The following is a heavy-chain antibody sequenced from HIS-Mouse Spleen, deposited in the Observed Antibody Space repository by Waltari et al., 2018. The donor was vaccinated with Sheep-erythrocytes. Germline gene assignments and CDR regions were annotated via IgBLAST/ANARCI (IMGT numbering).Heavy chain of an antibody. CDR3: TTEGVGDY. J-gene: IGHJ4*02. D-gene: IGHD1-26*01. V-gene: IGHV3-15*01. CDR1: GFTFSNAW. Sequence: EVQLVESGGGLVKPGGSLRLSCAASGFTFSNAWMSWVRQATGRVLGSVGRIQSKTDGGTTDYAQPVTGRFTISREDSKNTLYLQMNSLKTEATAVYYCTTEGVGDYWGQGTLVTVSS. CDR2: IQSKTDGGTT.